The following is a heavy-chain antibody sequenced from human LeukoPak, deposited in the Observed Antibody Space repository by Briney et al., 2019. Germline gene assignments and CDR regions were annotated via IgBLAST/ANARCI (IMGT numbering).Heavy chain of an antibody. CDR3: ARGRLGWFDP. V-gene: IGHV4-59*12. CDR1: GGSISPYY. D-gene: IGHD2-21*01. CDR2: IYYSGST. Sequence: PSETLSLTCTVSGGSISPYYWSWIRQPPGKGLEWIGYIYYSGSTNYNTSLKSRVTISVDTSKNQFSLKLSPVTAADTAVYYCARGRLGWFDPWGQGTLVTVSS. J-gene: IGHJ5*02.